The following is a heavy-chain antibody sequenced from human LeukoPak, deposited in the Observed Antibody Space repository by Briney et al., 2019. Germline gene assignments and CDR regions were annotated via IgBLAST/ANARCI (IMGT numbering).Heavy chain of an antibody. CDR3: AKDILPPNDDSSGYYYEYFDY. Sequence: GGSLRLSCAASGFTFSSYAMSWVRQAPGKGLEWVSAISGSGGSTYHADSVKGRFTISRDNSKNTLYLQMNSLRAEDTAVYYWAKDILPPNDDSSGYYYEYFDYWGQGTLATVSS. V-gene: IGHV3-23*01. D-gene: IGHD3-22*01. CDR1: GFTFSSYA. J-gene: IGHJ4*02. CDR2: ISGSGGST.